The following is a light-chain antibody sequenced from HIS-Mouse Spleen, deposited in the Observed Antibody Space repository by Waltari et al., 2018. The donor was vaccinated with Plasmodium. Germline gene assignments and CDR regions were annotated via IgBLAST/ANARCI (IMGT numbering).Light chain of an antibody. CDR1: QSVSSN. CDR3: QQYNNWSFT. Sequence: EIVMTQSPATLSVSPGERATLSCRVSQSVSSNLAWYQQKPGQAPRLLSYGASTRAAGIPARFSGSGSGTGFTLTISSLQSEDFAVYYCQQYNNWSFTFGPGTKVDIK. CDR2: GAS. V-gene: IGKV3-15*01. J-gene: IGKJ3*01.